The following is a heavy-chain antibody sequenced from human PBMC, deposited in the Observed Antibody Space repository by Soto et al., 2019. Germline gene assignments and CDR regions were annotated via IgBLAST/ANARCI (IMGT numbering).Heavy chain of an antibody. D-gene: IGHD3-22*01. V-gene: IGHV4-34*09. CDR2: INHSGST. J-gene: IGHJ3*02. Sequence: SETLSLTCAVYGGSFSGYYWSWIRQPPGKGLEWIGEINHSGSTNYNPSLKSRVTISVDTSKNQFSLKLSSVTAADTAVYYCAREPEYYDDSSGSIKYDAFESWGQGTMVTVSS. CDR3: AREPEYYDDSSGSIKYDAFES. CDR1: GGSFSGYY.